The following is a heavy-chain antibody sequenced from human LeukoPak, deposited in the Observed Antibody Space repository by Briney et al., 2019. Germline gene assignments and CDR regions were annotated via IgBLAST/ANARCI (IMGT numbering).Heavy chain of an antibody. J-gene: IGHJ4*02. Sequence: GGSLRLSCEPSGFPFSSYWMLWVRQTPGKGLVWVSRISGDGTIKTYADFVRGRFTISRDNTKNILYLQMNSLRVEDTAIYFCSRSQFDYWGQGVLVTVSS. CDR1: GFPFSSYW. CDR3: SRSQFDY. CDR2: ISGDGTIK. V-gene: IGHV3-74*03.